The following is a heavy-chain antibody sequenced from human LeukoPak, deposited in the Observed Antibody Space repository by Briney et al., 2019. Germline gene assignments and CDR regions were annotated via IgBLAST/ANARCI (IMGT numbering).Heavy chain of an antibody. D-gene: IGHD3-22*01. CDR2: TNTNTGNP. CDR3: ARDSARADYTDYYDSSGYYSHAFDI. J-gene: IGHJ3*02. V-gene: IGHV7-4-1*02. CDR1: GYTFTSYA. Sequence: ASVKVSCKASGYTFTSYAMNWVRQAPGQGLEWMGWTNTNTGNPTYAQGFTGRFVFSLDTSVSTAYLQISSLKAEDTAVYYCARDSARADYTDYYDSSGYYSHAFDIWGQGTMVTVSS.